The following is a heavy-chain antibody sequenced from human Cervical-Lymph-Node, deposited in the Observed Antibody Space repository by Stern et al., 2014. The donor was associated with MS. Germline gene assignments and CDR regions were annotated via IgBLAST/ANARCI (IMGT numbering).Heavy chain of an antibody. CDR2: IKQDGSEK. CDR1: GFTFSNYW. D-gene: IGHD5-12*01. V-gene: IGHV3-7*01. Sequence: EVQLEESGGGLVQPGGSLRLSCAASGFTFSNYWMTWVRQDPGKGLEWVANIKQDGSEKYYVDSVKGRFTISRDNAKNSLYLQMNSLRVEDTAVYYCARDLVRRGYYMGNFDYWGQGTLVTVST. J-gene: IGHJ4*02. CDR3: ARDLVRRGYYMGNFDY.